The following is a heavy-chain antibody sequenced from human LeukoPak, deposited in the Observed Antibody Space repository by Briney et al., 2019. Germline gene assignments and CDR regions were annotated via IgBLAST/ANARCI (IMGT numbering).Heavy chain of an antibody. D-gene: IGHD3-22*01. J-gene: IGHJ4*02. CDR1: GFTFSSYW. CDR3: ARAQDYYYYIGVRGYYFDY. CDR2: IKQDGSEK. V-gene: IGHV3-7*01. Sequence: GGSLRLSCAASGFTFSSYWMSWVRQAPGKGLEWVANIKQDGSEKYYVDSVKGRFTISRDNAKNSLYLQMNSLRAEDTAVYYCARAQDYYYYIGVRGYYFDYWGQGTLVTVSS.